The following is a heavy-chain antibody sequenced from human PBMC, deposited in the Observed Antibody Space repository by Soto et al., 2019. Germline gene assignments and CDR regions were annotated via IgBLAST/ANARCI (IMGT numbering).Heavy chain of an antibody. CDR3: ARGSSVPAAIRFDY. CDR1: GGSFSGYY. J-gene: IGHJ4*02. Sequence: PSETLSLTCAVYGGSFSGYYWSWIRQPPGKGLEWIGEINHSGSTNYNPSLKSRVTISVDTSKNQFSLKLSSVTAADTAVYYCARGSSVPAAIRFDYWGQGTLVTVSS. V-gene: IGHV4-34*01. D-gene: IGHD2-2*01. CDR2: INHSGST.